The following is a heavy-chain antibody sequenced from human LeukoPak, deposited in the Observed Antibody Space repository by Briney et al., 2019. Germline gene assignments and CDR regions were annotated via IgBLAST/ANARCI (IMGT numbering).Heavy chain of an antibody. V-gene: IGHV3-23*01. CDR2: ISGSGGST. CDR1: GFTFSSYA. CDR3: ARDRNWFTMVRGEKHNWFDP. J-gene: IGHJ5*02. D-gene: IGHD3-10*01. Sequence: PGGSLRLSCAASGFTFSSYAMSWVRQAPGKGLEWVSAISGSGGSTYYADSVKGRFTISRDNSKNTLYLQMNSLRAEDTAVYYCARDRNWFTMVRGEKHNWFDPWGQGTLVTVSS.